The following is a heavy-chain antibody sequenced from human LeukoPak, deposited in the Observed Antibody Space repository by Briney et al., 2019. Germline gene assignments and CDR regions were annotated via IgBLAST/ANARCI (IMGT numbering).Heavy chain of an antibody. Sequence: PSETLSLTCFVSGGSISSSNYYWGWIRQPPGRGLEWIGSIYYSGSTYYNPSLKSRVTISLDTSKNQFSLKLSSVTAADTAVYYCARDANIAAAGKYYYYMDAWGKGTTVTISS. CDR2: IYYSGST. D-gene: IGHD6-13*01. J-gene: IGHJ6*03. CDR1: GGSISSSNYY. CDR3: ARDANIAAAGKYYYYMDA. V-gene: IGHV4-39*07.